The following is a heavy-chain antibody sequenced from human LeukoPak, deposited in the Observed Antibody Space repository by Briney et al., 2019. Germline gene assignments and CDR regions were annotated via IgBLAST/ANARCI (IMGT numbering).Heavy chain of an antibody. CDR1: GYSLTTYY. V-gene: IGHV1-2*06. Sequence: ASVKVSCKASGYSLTTYYMHWVRQAPGQGLEWMGRINPNSGDTNYAQKFQGRVTMTRDTSISTAYMELSRLRSDDTAVYYCARDYCGGDCLPDYWGQGTLVTVSS. CDR2: INPNSGDT. CDR3: ARDYCGGDCLPDY. D-gene: IGHD2-21*02. J-gene: IGHJ4*02.